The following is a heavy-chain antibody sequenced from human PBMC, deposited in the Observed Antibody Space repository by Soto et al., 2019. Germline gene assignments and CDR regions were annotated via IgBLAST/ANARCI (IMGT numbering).Heavy chain of an antibody. Sequence: PSETLSLTCTVSGGSISSSSYYWGWIRQPPGKGLEWIGSIYYSGSTYYNPSLKSRFTTSRDDAKNSLYLQMNSLRVEDTAVYYCARDQPGDPDFWSGYLNPGSLQHWGQGTLVTVSS. CDR1: GGSISSSSYY. J-gene: IGHJ1*01. CDR2: IYYSGST. D-gene: IGHD3-3*01. V-gene: IGHV4-39*02. CDR3: ARDQPGDPDFWSGYLNPGSLQH.